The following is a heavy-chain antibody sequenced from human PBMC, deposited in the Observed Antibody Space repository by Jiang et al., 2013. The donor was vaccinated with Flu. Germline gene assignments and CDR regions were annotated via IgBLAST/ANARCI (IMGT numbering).Heavy chain of an antibody. CDR3: ARDHPHDYNFDY. CDR2: IWHDGSNK. Sequence: LVEVWGRAWSSLGGPSRLSCVASGFTFSSYGMHWVRQAPGKGLEWVAVIWHDGSNKYYEDSVKGRFTISRDNSNNTLYLQMNSLRAEDTAVYHCARDHPHDYNFDYWGRGTLVTVSS. V-gene: IGHV3-33*01. CDR1: GFTFSSYG. D-gene: IGHD4-11*01. J-gene: IGHJ4*02.